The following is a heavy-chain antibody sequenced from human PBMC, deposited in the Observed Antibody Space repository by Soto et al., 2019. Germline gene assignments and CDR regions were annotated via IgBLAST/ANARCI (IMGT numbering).Heavy chain of an antibody. Sequence: EVQILESGGGMIQPGESLRLSCAASGFTFSTYTMRWVRQAPEKGLEWVSSISASGGSTYYADSVKGRFTIFRDNSNNTLFLHMSRLRADDTAVYYCASEVAVGLFDYWGQGTLVTVSS. V-gene: IGHV3-23*01. CDR1: GFTFSTYT. J-gene: IGHJ4*02. D-gene: IGHD6-19*01. CDR3: ASEVAVGLFDY. CDR2: ISASGGST.